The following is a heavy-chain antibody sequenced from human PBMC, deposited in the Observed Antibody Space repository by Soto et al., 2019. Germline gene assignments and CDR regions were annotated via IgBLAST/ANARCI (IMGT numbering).Heavy chain of an antibody. V-gene: IGHV4-59*01. D-gene: IGHD2-15*01. CDR3: ARAGYCSGGSCGWAFDI. CDR2: IYYSGST. J-gene: IGHJ3*02. Sequence: TSETLSLTCTVSGGSISSYYWSWIRQPPGKGLEWIGYIYYSGSTNYNPSLKSRVTISVDTSKNQFSLKLSSVTAADTAVYYCARAGYCSGGSCGWAFDIWGQGTMVTVSS. CDR1: GGSISSYY.